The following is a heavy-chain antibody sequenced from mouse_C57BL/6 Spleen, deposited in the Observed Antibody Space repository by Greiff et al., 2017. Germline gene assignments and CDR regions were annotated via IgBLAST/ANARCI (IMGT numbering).Heavy chain of an antibody. Sequence: AASGFTFSDYGMAWVAFISNLAYSIYYADTVTGRFTISRKNAKNTLYLEMSSLRSEDTAMYYCARQDYGSRGYWYFDVWGTGTTVTVSS. CDR1: GFTFSDYG. D-gene: IGHD1-1*01. CDR3: ARQDYGSRGYWYFDV. CDR2: ISNLAYSI. V-gene: IGHV5-15*01. J-gene: IGHJ1*03.